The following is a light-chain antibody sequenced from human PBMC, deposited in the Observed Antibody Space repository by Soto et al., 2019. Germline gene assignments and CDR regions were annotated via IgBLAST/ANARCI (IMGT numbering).Light chain of an antibody. CDR1: QSVLYSSNTKNY. CDR3: QQYYSTPLT. J-gene: IGKJ1*01. CDR2: WAS. Sequence: DIVMTQSPDSPAVSLGEGATIHCKSSQSVLYSSNTKNYLAWYQQKPGQPPKLLIYWASTRESGVPDRFSGSGSGTEFTLTISSLQAEDLAVYYCQQYYSTPLTFGQGTKVEIK. V-gene: IGKV4-1*01.